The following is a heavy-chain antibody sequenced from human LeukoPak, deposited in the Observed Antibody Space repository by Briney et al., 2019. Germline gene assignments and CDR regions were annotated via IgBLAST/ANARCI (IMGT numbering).Heavy chain of an antibody. J-gene: IGHJ4*02. V-gene: IGHV1-2*02. Sequence: GASVKVSCKASGYTFTGYYMHWVRQAPGQELEWMGWINPNSGGTNYAQKFQGRVTMTRDTSISTAYMELSRLRSDDTAVYYCARIAGPRENIDYWGQGTLVTVSS. CDR2: INPNSGGT. CDR1: GYTFTGYY. CDR3: ARIAGPRENIDY.